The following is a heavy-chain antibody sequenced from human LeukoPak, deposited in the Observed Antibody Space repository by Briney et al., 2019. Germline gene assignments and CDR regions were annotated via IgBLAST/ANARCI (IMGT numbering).Heavy chain of an antibody. CDR2: INHSGST. D-gene: IGHD4-23*01. V-gene: IGHV4-39*07. Sequence: SETLSLTCTVSGGSISSSSYYWGWIRQPPGKGLEWIGEINHSGSTNYNPSLKSRVTISVDTSKNQFSLKLSSVTAADTAVYYCARAPGGGGPFDYWGQGTLVTVSS. J-gene: IGHJ4*02. CDR1: GGSISSSSYY. CDR3: ARAPGGGGPFDY.